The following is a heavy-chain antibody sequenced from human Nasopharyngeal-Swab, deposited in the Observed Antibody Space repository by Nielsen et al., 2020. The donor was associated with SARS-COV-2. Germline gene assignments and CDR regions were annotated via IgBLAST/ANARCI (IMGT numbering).Heavy chain of an antibody. J-gene: IGHJ6*03. CDR1: GGSISGYY. CDR3: ARHLALGWTGFFSTPPYYMDV. CDR2: IYYTGNSNYNT. Sequence: GSLRLSCTVSGGSISGYYWSWIRQPPGKELEWIGYIYYTGNSNYNTNYNPSLRGRVPLSAATSENQVSLNLNSMTAADTAVYYCARHLALGWTGFFSTPPYYMDVWGIGTSVTVSS. V-gene: IGHV4-59*08. D-gene: IGHD3/OR15-3a*01.